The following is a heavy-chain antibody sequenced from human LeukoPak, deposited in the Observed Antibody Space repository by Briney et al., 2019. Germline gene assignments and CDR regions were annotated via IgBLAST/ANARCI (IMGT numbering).Heavy chain of an antibody. Sequence: ASVKVSCKVSGYTLTELSMHWVRQAPGKGLEWMGGFDPEDGVTIYAQKFQGRVTMTEDTSTDTAYMELSSLSSEDTAVYYCAPGYCSSTSCEYYFDYWGQGTLVTVSS. J-gene: IGHJ4*02. CDR3: APGYCSSTSCEYYFDY. CDR1: GYTLTELS. V-gene: IGHV1-24*01. CDR2: FDPEDGVT. D-gene: IGHD2-2*01.